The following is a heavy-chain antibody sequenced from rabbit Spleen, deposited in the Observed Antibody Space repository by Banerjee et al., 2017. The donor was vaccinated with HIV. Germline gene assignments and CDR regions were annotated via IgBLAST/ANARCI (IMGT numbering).Heavy chain of an antibody. CDR3: ARDLVVVIGWNFSL. J-gene: IGHJ4*01. D-gene: IGHD8-1*01. CDR1: GVSFSFSSY. V-gene: IGHV1S45*01. Sequence: QEQLVESGGGLVKPGASLTLTCTASGVSFSFSSYMCWVRQAPGKGLEWIACIDTGGSDFTYFATWAKGRFTISKTSSTTVTLQVTRLTAADTATYFCARDLVVVIGWNFSLWGPGTLVTVS. CDR2: IDTGGSDFT.